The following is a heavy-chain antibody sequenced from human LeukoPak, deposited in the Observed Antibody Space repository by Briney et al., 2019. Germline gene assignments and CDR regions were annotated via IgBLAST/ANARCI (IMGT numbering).Heavy chain of an antibody. J-gene: IGHJ4*02. CDR3: AKTPQPKYYYDSSGYN. V-gene: IGHV3-23*01. CDR2: ISGSGGST. Sequence: GGSLRLSCAASGFTFSSYAMSWVRPAPGKGLEWVSAISGSGGSTYYADSVKGRFTISRDNSKNTLYLQMNSLRAEDTAVYYCAKTPQPKYYYDSSGYNWGQGTLVTVSS. D-gene: IGHD3-22*01. CDR1: GFTFSSYA.